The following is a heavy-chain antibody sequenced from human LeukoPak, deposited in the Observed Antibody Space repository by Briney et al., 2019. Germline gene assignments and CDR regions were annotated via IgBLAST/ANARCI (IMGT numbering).Heavy chain of an antibody. D-gene: IGHD3-3*01. V-gene: IGHV3-23*01. CDR2: ISGSGGST. J-gene: IGHJ4*02. Sequence: GGSLRLSCSGSGFTFSNYVMSWVRQAPGKGLEWVSAISGSGGSTYYADSVKGRFTISRDNSKNTLYLQMNSLRAGDTAVYYCAKTDYDFWSGHYGGYFDYWGQGTLVTVSS. CDR1: GFTFSNYV. CDR3: AKTDYDFWSGHYGGYFDY.